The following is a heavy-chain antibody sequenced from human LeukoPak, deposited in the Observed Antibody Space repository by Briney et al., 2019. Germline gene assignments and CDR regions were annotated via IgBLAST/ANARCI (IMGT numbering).Heavy chain of an antibody. CDR1: GFTFSSYW. CDR2: IKQDGSEK. Sequence: PGGSLRLSCAASGFTFSSYWMSWVRQAPGKGLEWVANIKQDGSEKYYVDSVKGRFTISRDNAKNSLYLQMNSLRAEDTAVYYCASSRHYYDSSAGSWGQGTLVTVSS. D-gene: IGHD3-22*01. V-gene: IGHV3-7*01. CDR3: ASSRHYYDSSAGS. J-gene: IGHJ4*02.